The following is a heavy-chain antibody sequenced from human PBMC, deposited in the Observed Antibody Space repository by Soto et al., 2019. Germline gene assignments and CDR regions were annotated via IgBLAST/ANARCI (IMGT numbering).Heavy chain of an antibody. CDR2: ISYDGSNK. Sequence: PWGVLRLPCAAFGFTFSGFGMHRVRQAPGKGLEWVAVISYDGSNKYYADSVKGRFTISRDNSKNTLYLQMNSLRAEDTAVYYCARDGSGWYGEPDYWGQGTLVTVSS. CDR1: GFTFSGFG. V-gene: IGHV3-30-3*01. CDR3: ARDGSGWYGEPDY. D-gene: IGHD6-19*01. J-gene: IGHJ4*02.